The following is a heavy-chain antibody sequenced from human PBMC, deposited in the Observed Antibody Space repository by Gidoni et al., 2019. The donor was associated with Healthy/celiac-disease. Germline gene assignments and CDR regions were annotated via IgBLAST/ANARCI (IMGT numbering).Heavy chain of an antibody. CDR2: IYYSGST. V-gene: IGHV4-39*01. J-gene: IGHJ4*02. D-gene: IGHD1-26*01. CDR3: ARFLSGGSYSFDY. Sequence: QLQLQESGAGLVKPSETLSLTCTVSVGSISSSSYYWGWIRQPPGKGLEWIGSIYYSGSTYYNPSLKSRVTISVDTSKNQFSLKLSSVTAADTAVYYCARFLSGGSYSFDYWGQGTLVTVSS. CDR1: VGSISSSSYY.